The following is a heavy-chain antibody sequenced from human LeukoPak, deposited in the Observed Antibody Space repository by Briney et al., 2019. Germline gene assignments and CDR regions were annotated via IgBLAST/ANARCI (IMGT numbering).Heavy chain of an antibody. CDR2: VSAYNGNT. V-gene: IGHV1-18*01. J-gene: IGHJ5*02. CDR3: ASDLHKYRLLSCDLFNLAVRFDP. Sequence: GASVKVSCKASGYTFTSYGMSWVRQAPGQGLEWMGWVSAYNGNTNYAQKLQGRVTMTTDTSTSTAYKELRSLRSDDTTVYYRASDLHKYRLLSCDLFNLAVRFDPWGQGTLVTVSS. CDR1: GYTFTSYG. D-gene: IGHD1-20*01.